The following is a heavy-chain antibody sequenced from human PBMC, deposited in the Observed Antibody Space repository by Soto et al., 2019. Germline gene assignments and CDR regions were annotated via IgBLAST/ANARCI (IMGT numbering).Heavy chain of an antibody. V-gene: IGHV4-39*01. D-gene: IGHD6-19*01. CDR1: GGSISSRNYY. J-gene: IGHJ4*02. Sequence: SETLSLTCTVSGGSISSRNYYWGWIRQPPGKGLEWIGSIYYSGSTYYNPSLKSRVTISVDTSKSQFSLKLDSVTAADTAVYCCARQYSAGWSHYFDYWGQGTLVTVSS. CDR3: ARQYSAGWSHYFDY. CDR2: IYYSGST.